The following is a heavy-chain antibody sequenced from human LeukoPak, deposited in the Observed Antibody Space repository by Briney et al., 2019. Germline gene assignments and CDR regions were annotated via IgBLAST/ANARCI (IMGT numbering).Heavy chain of an antibody. D-gene: IGHD3-10*01. CDR3: TRGYGSFDD. V-gene: IGHV3-30*03. CDR1: EFTFITYD. CDR2: ISYDGNEK. Sequence: GGSLRLSCAASEFTFITYDMHWVRQAPGKGLEWVAIISYDGNEKYYADSVKGRFTISRDNSKNTLYLQMNSLIADDTAVYYCTRGYGSFDDWGQGTLVIVSS. J-gene: IGHJ4*02.